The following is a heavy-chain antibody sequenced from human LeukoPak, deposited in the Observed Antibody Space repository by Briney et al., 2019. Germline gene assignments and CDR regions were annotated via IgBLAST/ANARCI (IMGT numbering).Heavy chain of an antibody. CDR2: ITGRGVRT. J-gene: IGHJ4*02. D-gene: IGHD2-2*01. V-gene: IGHV3-23*01. CDR1: GFTFSGYG. Sequence: GGPLRLSCAASGFTFSGYGMSWVRQAPGKGLEWVSAITGRGVRTYNGDSVKGRFTISRDNSKNTVFLQMNSLRGEDTAVYYCANGAHPDSSHYYFDYWGQGALVTVSS. CDR3: ANGAHPDSSHYYFDY.